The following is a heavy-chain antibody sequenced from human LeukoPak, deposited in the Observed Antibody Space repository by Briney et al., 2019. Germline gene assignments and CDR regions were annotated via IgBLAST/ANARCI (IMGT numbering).Heavy chain of an antibody. D-gene: IGHD3-22*01. CDR1: GFTFSSYA. CDR2: ISGSGGST. J-gene: IGHJ4*02. V-gene: IGHV3-23*01. Sequence: GGSLRLSCAASGFTFSSYAMSWVRQAPGKGLEWVSAISGSGGSTYYADSVKGRFTISRDNSKNTLYLQMNSLRAEDTAVYYWAKGRGSYYYDQGGYYWGQGTLVTVSS. CDR3: AKGRGSYYYDQGGYY.